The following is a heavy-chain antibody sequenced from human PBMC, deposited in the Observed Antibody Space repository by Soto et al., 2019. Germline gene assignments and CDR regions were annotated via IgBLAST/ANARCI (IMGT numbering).Heavy chain of an antibody. Sequence: QVQLVQSGAEVKKPGSSVKVSCKASGGTFGSYAISWVRQAPGQGLEWMGGIIPITATANYAQKFQGRVTSTADESTSTASMQLSSLRSEDTAVYYCARSQGSSTSLEIYDYYYYGMDVWGQGTTVTVSS. V-gene: IGHV1-69*01. D-gene: IGHD2-2*01. CDR3: ARSQGSSTSLEIYDYYYYGMDV. CDR2: IIPITATA. J-gene: IGHJ6*02. CDR1: GGTFGSYA.